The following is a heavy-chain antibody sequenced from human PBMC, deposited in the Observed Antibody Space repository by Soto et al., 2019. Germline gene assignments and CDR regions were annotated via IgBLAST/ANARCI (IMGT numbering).Heavy chain of an antibody. D-gene: IGHD3-10*01. V-gene: IGHV4-31*03. CDR3: AAMVRGVYAFDI. CDR1: GGSISSGGYY. J-gene: IGHJ3*02. CDR2: IYYSGST. Sequence: QVQLQESGPGLVKPSQTLSLTCTVSGGSISSGGYYWSWIRQHPGKGLEWIGYIYYSGSTYYNPSRMSRVTISVDTSKTQFSLKLSSVTAADTAVYYCAAMVRGVYAFDIWGQGTMVTVSS.